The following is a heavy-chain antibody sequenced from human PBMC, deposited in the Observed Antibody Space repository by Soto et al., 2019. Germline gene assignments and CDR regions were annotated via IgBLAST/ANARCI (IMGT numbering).Heavy chain of an antibody. CDR1: GYAFTTYG. Sequence: QVHLVQSGAEVKKPGASVKVSCKGSGYAFTTYGITWVRQAPGQGLAWMGWIRAYNGNTNYAQKLHGRVTVTIETSTSTDYMELRSLRSDDTAVYYCARGRYGDYWGQGALVTVSS. V-gene: IGHV1-18*01. J-gene: IGHJ4*02. D-gene: IGHD1-1*01. CDR3: ARGRYGDY. CDR2: IRAYNGNT.